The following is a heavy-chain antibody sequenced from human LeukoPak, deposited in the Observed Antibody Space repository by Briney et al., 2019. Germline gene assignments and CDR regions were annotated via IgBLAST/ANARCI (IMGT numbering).Heavy chain of an antibody. Sequence: ASVKVSCKASGYTFTSYAMHWVRQAPGQRLEWMGWINAGNGSTKYSQKFQGRVTITRDTSASTAYMELSSLRSEDTAVYYCARDDSYGPYYYGMDVWGQGTTVTVSS. D-gene: IGHD5-18*01. CDR3: ARDDSYGPYYYGMDV. CDR1: GYTFTSYA. J-gene: IGHJ6*02. CDR2: INAGNGST. V-gene: IGHV1-3*01.